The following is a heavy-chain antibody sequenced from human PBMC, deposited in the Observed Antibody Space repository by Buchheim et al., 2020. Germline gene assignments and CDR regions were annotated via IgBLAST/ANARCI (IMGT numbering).Heavy chain of an antibody. D-gene: IGHD3-10*01. CDR3: ARGGWFREPLRY. CDR2: LSGSGTPT. J-gene: IGHJ4*02. Sequence: EVQLLESGGGLVQPGGSLRLSCAASGFTFSSYAMSWVRQAPGKGLTWVSSLSGSGTPTYYADSVKGRFTISRDNSKNSLYLQMNSLRADDTAVYYCARGGWFREPLRYWGQGTL. V-gene: IGHV3-23*01. CDR1: GFTFSSYA.